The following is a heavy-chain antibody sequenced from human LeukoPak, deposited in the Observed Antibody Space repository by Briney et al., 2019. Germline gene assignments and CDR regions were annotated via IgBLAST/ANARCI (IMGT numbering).Heavy chain of an antibody. J-gene: IGHJ5*02. V-gene: IGHV4-39*01. CDR1: GGSISGISYY. Sequence: SETLSLTCTVSGGSISGISYYWGWIRQPPGKGLEWIGVIYYSGSTYYNPSLKSRVTISVDTSKNQFSLKLSSVTAADTAVYYCAKSNSWYRWFDPWGQGTLATVSS. CDR2: IYYSGST. D-gene: IGHD6-13*01. CDR3: AKSNSWYRWFDP.